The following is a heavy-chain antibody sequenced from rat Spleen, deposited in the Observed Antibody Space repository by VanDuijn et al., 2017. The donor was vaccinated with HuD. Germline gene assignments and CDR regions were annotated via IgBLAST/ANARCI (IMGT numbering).Heavy chain of an antibody. J-gene: IGHJ2*01. CDR1: GFTFSDYG. CDR2: ISYGDISGHSGT. D-gene: IGHD1-9*01. Sequence: EVQLVESGGGLVQPGRSLKLSCAASGFTFSDYGVAWVRQAPTTGLEWVATISYGDISGHSGTYYRDSVKGRFTISRDNAQNTLYLQMDSLRSEDTATYYCARRHYGYTDYFDYWGQGVMVTVSS. CDR3: ARRHYGYTDYFDY. V-gene: IGHV5-29*01.